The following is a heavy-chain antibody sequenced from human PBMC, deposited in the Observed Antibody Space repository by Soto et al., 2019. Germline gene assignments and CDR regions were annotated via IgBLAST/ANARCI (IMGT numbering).Heavy chain of an antibody. Sequence: SQTLSLTCAISGDSVCSNSAAWNWIRQSPSRGLEWLGRTYYRTKWYNDYAVSMKSRITIDPDTSKNQFSLQLNSVTPEDTAVYYCAREEEYSYGFNWFDPWGQGTLVTVSS. CDR1: GDSVCSNSAA. V-gene: IGHV6-1*01. CDR2: TYYRTKWYN. CDR3: AREEEYSYGFNWFDP. D-gene: IGHD5-18*01. J-gene: IGHJ5*02.